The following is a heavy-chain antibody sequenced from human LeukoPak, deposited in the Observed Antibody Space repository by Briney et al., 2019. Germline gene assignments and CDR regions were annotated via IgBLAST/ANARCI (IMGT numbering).Heavy chain of an antibody. D-gene: IGHD6-19*01. J-gene: IGHJ3*02. CDR2: ISGSDGTT. V-gene: IGHV3-23*01. CDR3: GRGRGGGWHGDALDI. Sequence: PGGSLRLSCAASGFTFSSYAMSWVRQAPGKGLEWVSAISGSDGTTYYADSMKGRFTISRDNSKNTVYLQMNRLRAEDTAVYYCGRGRGGGWHGDALDIWGPGTMVTVSS. CDR1: GFTFSSYA.